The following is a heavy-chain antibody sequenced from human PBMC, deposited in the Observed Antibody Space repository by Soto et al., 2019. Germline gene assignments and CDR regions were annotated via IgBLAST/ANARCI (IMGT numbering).Heavy chain of an antibody. V-gene: IGHV2-5*02. CDR1: GFSLSTGGVG. CDR2: IYWDDDK. J-gene: IGHJ6*02. D-gene: IGHD2-21*02. Sequence: SGPTLVNPTQTLTLTCTSSGFSLSTGGVGVGWIRQPPGKALEWLALIYWDDDKRYSPSLKSRLTITKDTSKNQVVLTMTNMDPVDTATYYCAHSRCGGDCLQSYSSHYYFGMDVWGQGTTVTVSS. CDR3: AHSRCGGDCLQSYSSHYYFGMDV.